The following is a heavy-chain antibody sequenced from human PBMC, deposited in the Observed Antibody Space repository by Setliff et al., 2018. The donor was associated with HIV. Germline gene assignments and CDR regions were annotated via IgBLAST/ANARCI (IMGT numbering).Heavy chain of an antibody. D-gene: IGHD2-15*01. CDR1: GYTFTSYA. Sequence: ASVKVSCKASGYTFTSYAMHWVRQAPGQRLEWMGWINAGNGNTKYSQKFQGRVTITRDTSASTAYMELSSLRSEDTAVYYCAREGDCSGGSCYYYYGMDVWGQGTTGTVSS. V-gene: IGHV1-3*01. CDR3: AREGDCSGGSCYYYYGMDV. CDR2: INAGNGNT. J-gene: IGHJ6*02.